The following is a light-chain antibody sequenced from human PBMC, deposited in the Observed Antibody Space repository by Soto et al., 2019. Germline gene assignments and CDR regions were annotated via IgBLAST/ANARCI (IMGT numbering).Light chain of an antibody. CDR3: QQRSSWPLT. Sequence: EIVLTQSPATLSLSPGERATLSCRASQSVNNYLAWYQQRPGQAPRLLIYDTSDRATGIPARFSGSGSGTDFTLTISSLEPEDFAVYYCQQRSSWPLTFGGGTKVEIK. V-gene: IGKV3-11*01. CDR2: DTS. CDR1: QSVNNY. J-gene: IGKJ4*01.